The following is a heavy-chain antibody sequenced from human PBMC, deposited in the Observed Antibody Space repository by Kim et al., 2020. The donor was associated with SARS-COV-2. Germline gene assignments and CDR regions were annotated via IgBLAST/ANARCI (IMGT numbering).Heavy chain of an antibody. J-gene: IGHJ3*02. CDR3: ARDYSSSWSRHDAFDI. D-gene: IGHD6-13*01. V-gene: IGHV1-69*01. Sequence: KVQGRVTITADESTSTAYMELSSLGSEDTAVYYCARDYSSSWSRHDAFDIWGQGTMVTVSS.